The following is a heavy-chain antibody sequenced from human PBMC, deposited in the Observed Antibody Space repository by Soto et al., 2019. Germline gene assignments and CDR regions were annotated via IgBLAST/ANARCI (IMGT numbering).Heavy chain of an antibody. D-gene: IGHD5-12*01. J-gene: IGHJ4*02. Sequence: GGSLRLSCAASGFTVNNNYMSWVRQAPGKGLKWVSVIYGGGSTDYADSVKGRFTISRDNSKNTLYLQMNSLRAEDTATYYCARARDAYNFLYEPTWGQGTLVTVSS. V-gene: IGHV3-53*01. CDR1: GFTVNNNY. CDR2: IYGGGST. CDR3: ARARDAYNFLYEPT.